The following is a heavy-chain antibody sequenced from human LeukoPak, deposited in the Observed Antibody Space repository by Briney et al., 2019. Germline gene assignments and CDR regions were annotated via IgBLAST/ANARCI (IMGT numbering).Heavy chain of an antibody. D-gene: IGHD2-2*01. Sequence: GASVKVSCKASGGSLTNYAFNWVRQAPGQGLEWMGGIIPLLGTTRYAQKFQGRVTITTDDSTNTAYMEMSTLRSEDTAVYFCANSSTTLNVLGPWGQGTLVTVSS. J-gene: IGHJ5*02. CDR3: ANSSTTLNVLGP. CDR1: GGSLTNYA. V-gene: IGHV1-69*05. CDR2: IIPLLGTT.